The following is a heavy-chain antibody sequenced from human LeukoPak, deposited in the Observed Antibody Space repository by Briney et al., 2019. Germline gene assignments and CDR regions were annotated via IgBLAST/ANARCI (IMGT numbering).Heavy chain of an antibody. CDR2: IKQDGSEK. D-gene: IGHD4-23*01. V-gene: IGHV3-7*03. Sequence: GGSLRLSCAASGFTFSSYWMSWVRQAPGKGLEWVANIKQDGSEKYYVDSVKGRFTISRDNAKNSLYLQMNSLRAEDTAVYYCAKEGGNSYWDYYFDYWGQGTLVTVSS. J-gene: IGHJ4*02. CDR1: GFTFSSYW. CDR3: AKEGGNSYWDYYFDY.